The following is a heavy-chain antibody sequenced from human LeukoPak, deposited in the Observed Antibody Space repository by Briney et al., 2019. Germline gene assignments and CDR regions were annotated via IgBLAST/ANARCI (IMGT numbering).Heavy chain of an antibody. D-gene: IGHD3-10*01. J-gene: IGHJ5*02. CDR1: GFNFSSYW. V-gene: IGHV3-74*01. CDR3: ARCSSNSWFDP. CDR2: INSDGSST. Sequence: GGSLRLSCAASGFNFSSYWMHCVREAPGKGLVWVSRINSDGSSTSYADSVKGRFTISRDNAKNTLYLQMNSLRAEDTAVYYCARCSSNSWFDPWGQGTLVTVSS.